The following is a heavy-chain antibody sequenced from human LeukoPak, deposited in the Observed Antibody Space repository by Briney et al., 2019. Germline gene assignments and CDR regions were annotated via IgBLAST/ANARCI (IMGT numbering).Heavy chain of an antibody. CDR1: GYTFTGYF. Sequence: GASVKVSCKASGYTFTGYFIHGVRQAPGQGLEWMGWINPNSGGTNYAQKFQGRVTMTRDTSISTAYMELSSLRSDDTAVYYCARRGCSTSCYAPDYWGEGILVTVSS. J-gene: IGHJ4*02. CDR2: INPNSGGT. D-gene: IGHD2-2*01. V-gene: IGHV1-2*02. CDR3: ARRGCSTSCYAPDY.